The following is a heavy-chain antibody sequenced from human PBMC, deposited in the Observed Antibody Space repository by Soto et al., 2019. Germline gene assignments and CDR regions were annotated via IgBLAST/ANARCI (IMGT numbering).Heavy chain of an antibody. J-gene: IGHJ4*02. CDR1: GFTFSSYS. CDR3: ARELTYEKQLVPIHFDY. D-gene: IGHD6-13*01. CDR2: ISSSSSYI. Sequence: WGSLTLSCAASGFTFSSYSMNWVRQAPGKGLEWVSSISSSSSYIYYADSVKGRFTISRDNAKNSLYLQMNSLRAEDTAVYYCARELTYEKQLVPIHFDYWGQGTLVTVSS. V-gene: IGHV3-21*01.